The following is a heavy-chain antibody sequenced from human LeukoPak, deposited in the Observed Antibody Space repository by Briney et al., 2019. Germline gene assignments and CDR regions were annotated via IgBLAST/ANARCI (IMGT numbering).Heavy chain of an antibody. D-gene: IGHD6-6*01. CDR1: GFTVSSNY. CDR2: IYSGGST. CDR3: ARVSPSIAAFSY. J-gene: IGHJ4*02. Sequence: GGSLRLSCAAPGFTVSSNYMSWVRQAPGKGLEWVSVIYSGGSTYYADSVKGRFTISRDNSKNTLYLQMNSLRAEDTAVYYCARVSPSIAAFSYWGQGTLVTVSS. V-gene: IGHV3-53*01.